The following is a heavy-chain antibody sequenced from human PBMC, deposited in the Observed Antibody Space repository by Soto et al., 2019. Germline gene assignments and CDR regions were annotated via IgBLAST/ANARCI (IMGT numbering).Heavy chain of an antibody. V-gene: IGHV3-15*05. CDR3: TTDWGSGTHYARAFDV. CDR1: GFAFKYAR. D-gene: IGHD3-16*01. J-gene: IGHJ3*01. Sequence: EVLLVESGGGLVKPGGSLRLSCAASGFAFKYARMTWVRQAPGKGLEWVGHIRSNIDDASTAYAAPVKGRFTISRDESKNTVDLQMYSLITVDTAVYYCTTDWGSGTHYARAFDVWGQGTMVTVSS. CDR2: IRSNIDDAST.